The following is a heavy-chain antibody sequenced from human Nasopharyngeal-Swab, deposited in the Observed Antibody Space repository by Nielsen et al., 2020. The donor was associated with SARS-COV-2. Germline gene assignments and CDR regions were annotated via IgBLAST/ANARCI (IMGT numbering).Heavy chain of an antibody. CDR1: GFTFSSYA. V-gene: IGHV3-23*01. Sequence: GESLKISCAASGFTFSSYAMSWVRQAPGKGLEWVSAISGSGGSTYYADSVKGRFTISRDNAKNSLYLQMNSLRAEDTAVYYCARDNGDYVWGSYLNYFDYWGQGTLVTVSS. CDR2: ISGSGGST. D-gene: IGHD3-16*02. J-gene: IGHJ4*02. CDR3: ARDNGDYVWGSYLNYFDY.